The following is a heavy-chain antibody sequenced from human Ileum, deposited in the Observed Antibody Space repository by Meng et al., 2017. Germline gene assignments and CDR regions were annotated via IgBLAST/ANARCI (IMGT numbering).Heavy chain of an antibody. D-gene: IGHD7-27*01. CDR3: ARGGYLKLGSNPGDY. V-gene: IGHV1-2*02. J-gene: IGHJ4*02. CDR1: GYTFTGDY. Sequence: ASVKVSCKASGYTFTGDYMHWVRQAPGQGLEWMGWINLNSGGTLYAQNFQGRVTMTRDTSISTAYMELSRLRSDDTAVYYCARGGYLKLGSNPGDYWGQGTLVTVSS. CDR2: INLNSGGT.